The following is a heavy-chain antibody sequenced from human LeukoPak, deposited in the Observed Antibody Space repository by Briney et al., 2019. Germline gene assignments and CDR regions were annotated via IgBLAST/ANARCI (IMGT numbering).Heavy chain of an antibody. V-gene: IGHV1-3*01. Sequence: ASVKVSCKASGYTFTSYAMQWVRQAPGQRLEWMGWINAGNGNTKYSQKFQGRVTITRDTSASTAYMELSSLRSEDTAVYYCARGDTAMDEFDYWGQGTLVTVSS. CDR3: ARGDTAMDEFDY. J-gene: IGHJ4*02. CDR1: GYTFTSYA. CDR2: INAGNGNT. D-gene: IGHD5-18*01.